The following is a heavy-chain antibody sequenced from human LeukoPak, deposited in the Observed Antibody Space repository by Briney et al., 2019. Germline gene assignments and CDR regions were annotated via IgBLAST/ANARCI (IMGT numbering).Heavy chain of an antibody. J-gene: IGHJ4*02. CDR3: ARVRSMGWVLAH. V-gene: IGHV3-21*01. CDR2: ISSSSSYI. Sequence: GGALRLSCAASGFTFSSYSMNWVRQAPGKGLEWVSSISSSSSYIYYADSVKGRFTISRDNAKNSLYLQMNSLRAEDTAVYYCARVRSMGWVLAHWGQGTLVTVSS. CDR1: GFTFSSYS. D-gene: IGHD6-6*01.